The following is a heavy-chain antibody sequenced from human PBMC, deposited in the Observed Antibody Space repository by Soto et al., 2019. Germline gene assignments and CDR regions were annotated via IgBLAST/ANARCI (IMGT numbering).Heavy chain of an antibody. J-gene: IGHJ5*02. CDR3: ARDTYFYGSGSYGP. V-gene: IGHV3-64*04. Sequence: GSLRLSCSASGFTFSSYAMHWVRQAPGKGLEYVSSISTNGGSTHYADSVKGRFTISRDNAKNSLYLQMNSLRAEDTAVYYCARDTYFYGSGSYGPWGQGTLVTVSS. CDR1: GFTFSSYA. D-gene: IGHD3-10*01. CDR2: ISTNGGST.